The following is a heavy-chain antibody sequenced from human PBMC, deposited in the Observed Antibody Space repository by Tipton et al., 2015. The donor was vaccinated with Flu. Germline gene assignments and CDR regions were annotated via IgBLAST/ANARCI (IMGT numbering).Heavy chain of an antibody. CDR2: IYPSGNT. CDR1: GGSLSNYF. Sequence: TLSLTCTVSGGSLSNYFWSWIRQPAGKGLEWIGRIYPSGNTNYNPSLQSRVTISVDTSTNQFSLKLSSVTAADTAVYYCAATYYYGSGPPMWAFNIWGKGKMSTVS. V-gene: IGHV4-4*07. J-gene: IGHJ3*02. D-gene: IGHD3-10*01. CDR3: AATYYYGSGPPMWAFNI.